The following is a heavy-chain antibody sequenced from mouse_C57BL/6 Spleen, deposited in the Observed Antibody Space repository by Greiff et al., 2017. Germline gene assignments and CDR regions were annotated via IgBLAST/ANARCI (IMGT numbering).Heavy chain of an antibody. V-gene: IGHV1-9*01. Sequence: VQLQQSGAELMKPGASVKLSCKATGYTFTGYWIEWVKQRPGHGLEWSGEILPGSGSTNYNEKFKGKATFTADTSSNTSYMPLSSLSTDDSAIYYCARRGLLYSFDYLGQGTTRTVSS. J-gene: IGHJ2*01. CDR2: ILPGSGST. D-gene: IGHD1-1*01. CDR3: ARRGLLYSFDY. CDR1: GYTFTGYW.